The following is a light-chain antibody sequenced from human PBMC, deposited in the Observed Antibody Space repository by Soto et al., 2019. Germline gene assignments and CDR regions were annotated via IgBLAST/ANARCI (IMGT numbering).Light chain of an antibody. Sequence: EIVLTQSPATLSLSAAERATLSRSSSQSDRTYLAWYQQRPGQAPRLLIYDASTRATGIPARFSGSGSGTDFTLSISSLEPEDFAVYYCQQLSTWPLTFGGGTKVEIK. CDR3: QQLSTWPLT. J-gene: IGKJ4*01. CDR2: DAS. CDR1: QSDRTY. V-gene: IGKV3-11*01.